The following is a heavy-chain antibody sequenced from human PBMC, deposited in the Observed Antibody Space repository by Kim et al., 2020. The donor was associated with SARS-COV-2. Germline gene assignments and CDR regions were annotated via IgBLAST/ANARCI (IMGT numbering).Heavy chain of an antibody. CDR1: GYTFTGYY. CDR3: ARDRYYYDSSGYYYYYYGMDV. D-gene: IGHD3-22*01. Sequence: ASVKVSCKASGYTFTGYYMHWVRQAPGQGLEWMGRINPNSGGTNYAQKFQGRVTMTRDTSISTAYMELSRLRSDDTAVYYCARDRYYYDSSGYYYYYYGMDVWGQGTTVTVSS. CDR2: INPNSGGT. J-gene: IGHJ6*02. V-gene: IGHV1-2*06.